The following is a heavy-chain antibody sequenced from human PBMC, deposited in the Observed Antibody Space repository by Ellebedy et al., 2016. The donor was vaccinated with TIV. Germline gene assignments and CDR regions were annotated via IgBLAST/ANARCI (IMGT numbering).Heavy chain of an antibody. CDR1: GCSLSTYY. CDR3: ARDTMTVWGEGWYYGMDV. J-gene: IGHJ6*02. D-gene: IGHD3-22*01. CDR2: VFYSGST. V-gene: IGHV4-59*01. Sequence: SETLSLXXAVSGCSLSTYYWSWVRQPPGKGLEWIGSVFYSGSTNCNPPLKSRVTMSVNTSKNQFSLRLSSVTAADTAVYYCARDTMTVWGEGWYYGMDVWGQGTTVTVSS.